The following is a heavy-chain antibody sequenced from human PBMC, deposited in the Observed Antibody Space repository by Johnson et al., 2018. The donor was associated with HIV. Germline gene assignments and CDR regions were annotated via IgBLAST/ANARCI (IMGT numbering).Heavy chain of an antibody. Sequence: VQLVESGGGLVKPGGSLRLSCAASGFTFSTNWMHWVRQAPGTGLVWVSRINSDGSSTSYADSVKGRLTISRDNAKNTLYLQMDSLRAEDTAVYYCSRDHRAYCGGDCYSDAFDIWGQGTMVTVSS. J-gene: IGHJ3*02. CDR1: GFTFSTNW. V-gene: IGHV3-74*03. D-gene: IGHD2-21*02. CDR2: INSDGSST. CDR3: SRDHRAYCGGDCYSDAFDI.